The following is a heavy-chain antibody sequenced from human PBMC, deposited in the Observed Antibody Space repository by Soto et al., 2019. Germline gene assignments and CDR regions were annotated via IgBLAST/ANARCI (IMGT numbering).Heavy chain of an antibody. V-gene: IGHV3-7*04. CDR3: SGGGGDAF. Sequence: EVHLVESGGGLVQTGGSLRLSCAIFESTVSRDWMNWVRQAPGKGLEWVAHINQDGSEKYYVDSVKGRFTISRDNAKKSLYLQMNSRRPADTAMYYCSGGGGDAFWGQGTLVTGSS. D-gene: IGHD3-16*01. J-gene: IGHJ4*02. CDR1: ESTVSRDW. CDR2: INQDGSEK.